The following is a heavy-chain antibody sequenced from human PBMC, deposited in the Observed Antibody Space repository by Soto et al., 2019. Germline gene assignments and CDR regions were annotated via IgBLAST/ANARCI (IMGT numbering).Heavy chain of an antibody. J-gene: IGHJ5*02. D-gene: IGHD2-15*01. Sequence: SETLSLTCTLSGGSISNSDYYWGWIRQPPGKGLEWIGSMSYNGRTYYNPSLKSRVTMSVDTSNNQFSLTVNSVTAADKAVYFCARPRCSGGSCRHRKWFDPWGRGALVTVSS. V-gene: IGHV4-39*01. CDR1: GGSISNSDYY. CDR3: ARPRCSGGSCRHRKWFDP. CDR2: MSYNGRT.